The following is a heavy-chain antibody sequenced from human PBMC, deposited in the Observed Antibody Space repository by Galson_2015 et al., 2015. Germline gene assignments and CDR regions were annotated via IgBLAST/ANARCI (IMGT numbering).Heavy chain of an antibody. CDR2: LSSSGGNT. D-gene: IGHD1-26*01. CDR3: AKEVSLGAAAGRWEFYYGMDV. V-gene: IGHV3-23*01. J-gene: IGHJ6*02. CDR1: GFSFTSYA. Sequence: SLRLSCAASGFSFTSYAMSGVRQAPRKGLEWVSSLSSSGGNTYYADSVKGRFTISRDSSENTLYLQMNGLRAEDTALYYCAKEVSLGAAAGRWEFYYGMDVWGQGTTVTVSS.